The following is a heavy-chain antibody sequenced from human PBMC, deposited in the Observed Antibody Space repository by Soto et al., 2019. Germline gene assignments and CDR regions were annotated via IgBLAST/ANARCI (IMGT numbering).Heavy chain of an antibody. CDR1: GGSISSGDYY. CDR3: ARVPPPSYYARRGYYPLF. J-gene: IGHJ1*01. CDR2: IYYSGTT. Sequence: QVQLQESGPGLVKPSQTLSLTCTVSGGSISSGDYYWSWIRQPPGMGLEWIGYIYYSGTTFYNPSLKMRVTLSPATSNNQFSLKLSSVRAADTAVYYCARVPPPSYYARRGYYPLFWGQGTLVTVSS. D-gene: IGHD3-22*01. V-gene: IGHV4-30-4*01.